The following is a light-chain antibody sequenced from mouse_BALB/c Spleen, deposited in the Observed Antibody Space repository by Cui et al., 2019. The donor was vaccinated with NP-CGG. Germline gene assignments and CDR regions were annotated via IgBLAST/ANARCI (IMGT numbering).Light chain of an antibody. Sequence: QAVVTQESALTTSPGETVTLTCRSSTGAVTTSNYANWVQEKPDHLFTGLIGGTKNRAPGVPARFSGSLIGDEAALTITGAQTEDEAIYFCALWYSNHWVFGGGTKLTVL. J-gene: IGLJ1*01. CDR1: TGAVTTSNY. CDR2: GTK. CDR3: ALWYSNHWV. V-gene: IGLV1*01.